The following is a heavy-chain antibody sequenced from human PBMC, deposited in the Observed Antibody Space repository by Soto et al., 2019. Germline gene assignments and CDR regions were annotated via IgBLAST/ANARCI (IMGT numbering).Heavy chain of an antibody. CDR3: ATWHEREHAYDV. J-gene: IGHJ3*01. Sequence: DVQLVESGGGLMQPGESLRLSCAASGLTVSGIEYVAWVRQAPGKGLEWVSALYDVDGSFYSDSVKGRFTTSSDSSKTTVYLQMNGLRPDDTAVYYCATWHEREHAYDVWGHGTTVTVSS. V-gene: IGHV3-53*01. CDR2: LYDVDGS. D-gene: IGHD1-1*01. CDR1: GLTVSGIEY.